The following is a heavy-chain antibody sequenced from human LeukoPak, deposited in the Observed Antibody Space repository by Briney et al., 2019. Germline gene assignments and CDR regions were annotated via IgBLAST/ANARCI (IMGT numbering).Heavy chain of an antibody. J-gene: IGHJ4*02. CDR1: GYTFRNYG. V-gene: IGHV1-18*01. Sequence: ASVKVSCKASGYTFRNYGMSWVRQAHGQGLEWMGWISAKNGNRDYAQKLQGRVTMTLDTSTSTAYMELRSLRSDDTAIYYCARRIVGGHLGDYWGQGTLVTVSS. CDR2: ISAKNGNR. D-gene: IGHD1-26*01. CDR3: ARRIVGGHLGDY.